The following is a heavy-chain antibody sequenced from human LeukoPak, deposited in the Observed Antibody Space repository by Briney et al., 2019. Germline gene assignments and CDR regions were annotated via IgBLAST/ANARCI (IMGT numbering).Heavy chain of an antibody. D-gene: IGHD6-13*01. V-gene: IGHV4-4*07. CDR3: ARVTYTSGWSSTGGAFDI. Sequence: SETLSLTCTVSGGSISNYYWNWIRQPAGKGLEWVGRFYASGSTNYNPSLKSRVTISVDKSKNQFSLKLTSVTAADTAVYYCARVTYTSGWSSTGGAFDIWGQGTMVTASS. J-gene: IGHJ3*02. CDR1: GGSISNYY. CDR2: FYASGST.